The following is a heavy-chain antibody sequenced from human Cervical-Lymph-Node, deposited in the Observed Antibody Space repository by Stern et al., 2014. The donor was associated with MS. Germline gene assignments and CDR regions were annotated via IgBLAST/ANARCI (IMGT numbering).Heavy chain of an antibody. V-gene: IGHV5-51*01. CDR2: IYPGDYDT. J-gene: IGHJ4*02. D-gene: IGHD4-23*01. CDR3: ARPPDYGGNSVDY. CDR1: GYTFTNYW. Sequence: VQLVESGADVKKPGESLKISCKASGYTFTNYWIGWVRQMPGKGLEWWGIIYPGDYDTRYSPSFQGQVTISADRSISTAYLQWSSLKASDTAMYYCARPPDYGGNSVDYWGQGTLLTVSS.